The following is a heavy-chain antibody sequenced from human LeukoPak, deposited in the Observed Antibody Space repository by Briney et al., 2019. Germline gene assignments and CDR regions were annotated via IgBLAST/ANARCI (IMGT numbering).Heavy chain of an antibody. D-gene: IGHD3-22*01. CDR2: IHSNGRT. CDR3: ARHDYFYDSGTYHAAFDI. J-gene: IGHJ3*02. Sequence: PSETLSLTCTVSGDSISRYYWSWIRQHPGKGLEWIGYIHSNGRTNYNPSLKSRVTMSLDTSKNRFSLNLSSVTAADTAVYYCARHDYFYDSGTYHAAFDIWGQGTMVTVSS. V-gene: IGHV4-59*08. CDR1: GDSISRYY.